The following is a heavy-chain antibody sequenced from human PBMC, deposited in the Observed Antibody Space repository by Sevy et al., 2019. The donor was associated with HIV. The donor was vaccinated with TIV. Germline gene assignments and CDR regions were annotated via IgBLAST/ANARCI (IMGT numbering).Heavy chain of an antibody. CDR2: IKQDGSEK. CDR3: ARVVAAAGTLWRYYGMHV. J-gene: IGHJ6*02. Sequence: GGSLRLSCAASGFTFSSYWMSWVRQAPGKGLEWVANIKQDGSEKYYVDSVKGRFTISRDNAKNSLYLQMNSLRAEDTAVYYCARVVAAAGTLWRYYGMHVWGQGTTVTVSS. V-gene: IGHV3-7*01. D-gene: IGHD6-13*01. CDR1: GFTFSSYW.